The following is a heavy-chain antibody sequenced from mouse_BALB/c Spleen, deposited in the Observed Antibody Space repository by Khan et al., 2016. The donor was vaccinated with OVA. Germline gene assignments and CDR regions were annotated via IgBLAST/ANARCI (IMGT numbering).Heavy chain of an antibody. J-gene: IGHJ1*01. V-gene: IGHV3-2*02. D-gene: IGHD1-1*01. CDR1: GYSITSDYA. CDR3: TKGRYYEWYFDV. CDR2: IRYSGST. Sequence: EVQLQESEPGLVKPSQSLSFTCTVTGYSITSDYAWNWIRQFPGNKLEWLGYIRYSGSTTYNPSLKSRISITRDTSKNKFFLQLNSLTAEDTATYYCTKGRYYEWYFDVWGAGTTVTVSS.